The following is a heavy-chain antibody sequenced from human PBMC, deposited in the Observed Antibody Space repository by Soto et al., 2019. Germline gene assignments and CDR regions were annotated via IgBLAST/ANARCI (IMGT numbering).Heavy chain of an antibody. V-gene: IGHV3-30-3*01. Sequence: QVQLVESGGGVVQRGGSLSLSCATSGFTFTSFTMHWVRQAPGKGREGIAVMSYEGARTDYADAVKGRFTISTDTSTNTLYLQMNNLRPDDTAIYYCARDRPYGDPNWFDPWGQGTLVTVSS. CDR1: GFTFTSFT. D-gene: IGHD4-17*01. CDR2: MSYEGART. CDR3: ARDRPYGDPNWFDP. J-gene: IGHJ5*02.